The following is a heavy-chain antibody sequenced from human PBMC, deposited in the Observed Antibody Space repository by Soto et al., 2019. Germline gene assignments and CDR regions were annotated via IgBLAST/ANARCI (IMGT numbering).Heavy chain of an antibody. CDR3: ARAATYTYCGGDCLATDFDY. J-gene: IGHJ4*02. CDR2: INHSGST. CDR1: GGSFSGYY. V-gene: IGHV4-34*01. D-gene: IGHD2-21*02. Sequence: QVQLQQWGAGLLKPSETLSLTCAVYGGSFSGYYWSWIHQPPGKGLEWIGEINHSGSTNYNPSLKSRVTISVDTSKNQFSLKLSSVTAADTAVYYCARAATYTYCGGDCLATDFDYWGQGTLVTVSS.